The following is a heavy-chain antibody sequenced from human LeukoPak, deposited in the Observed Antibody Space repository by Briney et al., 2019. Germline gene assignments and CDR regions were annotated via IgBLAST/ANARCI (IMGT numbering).Heavy chain of an antibody. D-gene: IGHD5-18*01. Sequence: SETLSLTCAVSGYSISSGYYRGWIRQPPGKGLEWIGSIYHSGSTYYNPSLKSRVTISVDTSKNQFSLKLSSVTAAGTAVYYCARVGVQRTFDYWGQGTLVTVSS. CDR2: IYHSGST. CDR1: GYSISSGYY. V-gene: IGHV4-38-2*01. J-gene: IGHJ4*02. CDR3: ARVGVQRTFDY.